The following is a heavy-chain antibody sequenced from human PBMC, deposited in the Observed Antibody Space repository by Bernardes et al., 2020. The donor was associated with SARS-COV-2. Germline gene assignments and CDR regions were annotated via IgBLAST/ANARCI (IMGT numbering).Heavy chain of an antibody. D-gene: IGHD3-3*01. J-gene: IGHJ5*02. CDR3: ARGWSWTYDH. CDR1: GLTFSSYW. Sequence: GGSLRLSCVVSGLTFSSYWMSWVRQAPGKGLEWVANINQDGSAKNYVDSVKGRFTISRDNAKNSLYLQMNSLGAEDTAVYYCARGWSWTYDHWGQGILVTVSS. V-gene: IGHV3-7*04. CDR2: INQDGSAK.